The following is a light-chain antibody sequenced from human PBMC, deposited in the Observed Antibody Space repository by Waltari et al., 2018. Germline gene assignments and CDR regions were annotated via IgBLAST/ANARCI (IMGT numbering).Light chain of an antibody. Sequence: DIVMTQSPDSLAVSLGERATINCKSSQNILYSSNNKNYLAWYQLKPGQAPKLLFYWASTREAVVPDRCSGSGVETEFTLTINSLQAEDVAVEYCQQQYSTGRTFGQGTKVESK. V-gene: IGKV4-1*01. CDR3: QQQYSTGRT. CDR1: QNILYSSNNKNY. CDR2: WAS. J-gene: IGKJ1*01.